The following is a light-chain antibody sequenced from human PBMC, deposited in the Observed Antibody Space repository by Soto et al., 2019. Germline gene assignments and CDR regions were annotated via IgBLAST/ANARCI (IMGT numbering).Light chain of an antibody. V-gene: IGLV3-21*02. J-gene: IGLJ1*01. Sequence: SYELTQPPSVSVAPGQTARITCGGNNIGSKIADWYQQKPGQAPVLVIYDDDDRPSGIPERFSGSNSGNTATLTISRVEAGDEADYYCQVWDSITVRYVFGTGTKVTVL. CDR3: QVWDSITVRYV. CDR2: DDD. CDR1: NIGSKI.